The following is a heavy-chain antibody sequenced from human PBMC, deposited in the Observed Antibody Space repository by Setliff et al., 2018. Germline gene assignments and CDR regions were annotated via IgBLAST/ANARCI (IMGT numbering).Heavy chain of an antibody. Sequence: PGESLKISCKGSGYIFTNYSIGWVRQMPGKGLEWMGIIYAGDSATRYSPSFQGQVTMSADKSFSTAFLQWSSLKASDTAIYYCARVGIKGGYYFDYWGQGTLVTVSS. J-gene: IGHJ4*02. D-gene: IGHD7-27*01. CDR1: GYIFTNYS. V-gene: IGHV5-51*01. CDR2: IYAGDSAT. CDR3: ARVGIKGGYYFDY.